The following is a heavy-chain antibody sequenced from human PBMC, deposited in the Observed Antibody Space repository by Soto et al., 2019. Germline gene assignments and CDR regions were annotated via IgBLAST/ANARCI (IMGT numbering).Heavy chain of an antibody. CDR1: GFSLGTYGVC. V-gene: IGHV2-5*02. CDR3: AHRGGGIVDWYFDL. D-gene: IGHD1-26*01. Sequence: QITLNESGPTLVKPTQTLTLTCTFSGFSLGTYGVCVGWIRQPPGKALEWLALIYWDDDKRYSPSLKSRLTITKDTSKRQVFLTLTNMDPVDTATYYCAHRGGGIVDWYFDLWGRGTPVIVSS. J-gene: IGHJ2*01. CDR2: IYWDDDK.